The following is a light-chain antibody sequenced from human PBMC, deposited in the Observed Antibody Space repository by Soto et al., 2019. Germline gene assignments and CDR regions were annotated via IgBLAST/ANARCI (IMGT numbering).Light chain of an antibody. CDR1: QSIGSY. J-gene: IGKJ1*01. Sequence: DIQMTQSPSSLSASEGDRVTITCRASQSIGSYLNWYQHKPGIAPKLLISEASSLQSGVPSRFSGSGSGTDFTLTISSLQPEDFATYYCQQSYSTPWMFGQGTKVEIK. CDR2: EAS. CDR3: QQSYSTPWM. V-gene: IGKV1-39*01.